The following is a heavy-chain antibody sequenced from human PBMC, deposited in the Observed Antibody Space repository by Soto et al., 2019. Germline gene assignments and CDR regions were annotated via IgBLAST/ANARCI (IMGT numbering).Heavy chain of an antibody. CDR2: IYYSGST. J-gene: IGHJ4*02. V-gene: IGHV4-59*01. Sequence: SETLSLTCTVSGGSIGGYYWSWIRQPPGKGLEWIGYIYYSGSTNYNPSLKSRVTISVDTSKNQFSLKLSSVTAADTAVYYCAGETNYYDSSGSFDYWGQGTLVTVSS. CDR1: GGSIGGYY. CDR3: AGETNYYDSSGSFDY. D-gene: IGHD3-22*01.